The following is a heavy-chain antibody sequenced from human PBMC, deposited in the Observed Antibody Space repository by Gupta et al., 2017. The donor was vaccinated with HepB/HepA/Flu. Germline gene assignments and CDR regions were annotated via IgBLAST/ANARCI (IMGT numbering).Heavy chain of an antibody. V-gene: IGHV3-23*01. Sequence: EVQLLESGGGLVQIGGSLRLSCAASGFMFSNYAMDWVRQAPGKGLEWVSDISRSASTAQYAESVKGRFTISRDNSKNTLDLQMNSLRVEDTAVYYCAKRSGAGGHFDYWGQGTLVTVSS. CDR3: AKRSGAGGHFDY. J-gene: IGHJ4*02. CDR2: ISRSASTA. CDR1: GFMFSNYA. D-gene: IGHD7-27*01.